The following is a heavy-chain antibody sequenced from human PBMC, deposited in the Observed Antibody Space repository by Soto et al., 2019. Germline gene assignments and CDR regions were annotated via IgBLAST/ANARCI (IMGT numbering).Heavy chain of an antibody. Sequence: QVQLQESGPGLVKPSQTLSLTCTVSGGSISSGGYYWSWIRQHPGKGLEWIGYIYYSGSTYYNPSHKSRVNISVQTSKNQFPLKLSSVAAADTAVYYCARVQGEWAYYFGYWGQGNLVTVSS. CDR3: ARVQGEWAYYFGY. V-gene: IGHV4-31*03. D-gene: IGHD3-16*01. CDR1: GGSISSGGYY. CDR2: IYYSGST. J-gene: IGHJ4*02.